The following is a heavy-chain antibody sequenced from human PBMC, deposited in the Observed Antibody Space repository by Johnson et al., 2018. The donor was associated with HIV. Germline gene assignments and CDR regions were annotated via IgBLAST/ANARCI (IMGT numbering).Heavy chain of an antibody. D-gene: IGHD1-1*01. Sequence: VQLVESGGGLVQPGGSLRMSCVASGFTFSTSAMSWVRQAPGKGLEYVSGINSDGGTTEYVNSVKGRLTISRDNSKNTLYLQMGSLRIEDGAVYYFARTNWNDDAGGAIDILGQGTTVTVSS. J-gene: IGHJ3*02. V-gene: IGHV3-64*01. CDR3: ARTNWNDDAGGAIDI. CDR1: GFTFSTSA. CDR2: INSDGGTT.